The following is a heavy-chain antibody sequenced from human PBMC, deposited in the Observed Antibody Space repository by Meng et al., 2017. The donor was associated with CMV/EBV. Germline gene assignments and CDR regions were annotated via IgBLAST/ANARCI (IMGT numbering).Heavy chain of an antibody. CDR3: AKDRGSWGSGPFDY. CDR2: ISGSGGST. J-gene: IGHJ4*02. D-gene: IGHD1-26*01. Sequence: GGSLRLSCAASGFTFSSYAMSWVRQAPGRGLEWVSAISGSGGSTYYADSVKGRFTISRDNSKNTLYLQMNSLRAEDTAVYYCAKDRGSWGSGPFDYWGQGTLVTVSS. CDR1: GFTFSSYA. V-gene: IGHV3-23*01.